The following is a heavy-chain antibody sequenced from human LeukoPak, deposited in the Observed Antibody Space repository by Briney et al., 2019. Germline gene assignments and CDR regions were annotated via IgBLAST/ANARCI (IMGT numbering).Heavy chain of an antibody. J-gene: IGHJ5*02. V-gene: IGHV3-21*01. CDR2: ISGGSRPI. CDR1: VFPFSDYT. Sequence: GGSLRLSRAASVFPFSDYTINWVRQAPGKGLEWVSSISGGSRPIYYVDSLKGRFPISRDNPKNSVYLQVNSLRAEDMAVYYCARAGYSSGTPGFDPWGGGTLVSVCS. CDR3: ARAGYSSGTPGFDP. D-gene: IGHD6-19*01.